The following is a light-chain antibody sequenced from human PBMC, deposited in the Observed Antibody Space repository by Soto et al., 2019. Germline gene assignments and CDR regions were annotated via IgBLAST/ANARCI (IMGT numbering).Light chain of an antibody. Sequence: EIVLTQSPATLSSSPGERATLSCRASQSVGNFLAWYQQKPGQAPRLLIYDAYNRATGIPARFSGSGSGTDFSLTISSLEPEDFAVYYCQQRSNWPPLTVGQGTRLEIK. V-gene: IGKV3-11*01. CDR3: QQRSNWPPLT. CDR2: DAY. CDR1: QSVGNF. J-gene: IGKJ5*01.